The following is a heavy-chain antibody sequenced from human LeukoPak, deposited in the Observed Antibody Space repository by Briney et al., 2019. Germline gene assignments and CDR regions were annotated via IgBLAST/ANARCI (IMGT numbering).Heavy chain of an antibody. V-gene: IGHV3-7*03. Sequence: GGALRLSCAAAGCTCSSYWRSWVRRAPGKGVEGVANIKQDGGEDYYVDSVKGRFTISRDHAKNSLYLQMNSLRAEDTAVYYCARDGRIRITMVRGVREYAFDIWGQGTMVTVSS. CDR2: IKQDGGED. CDR1: GCTCSSYW. J-gene: IGHJ3*02. CDR3: ARDGRIRITMVRGVREYAFDI. D-gene: IGHD3-10*01.